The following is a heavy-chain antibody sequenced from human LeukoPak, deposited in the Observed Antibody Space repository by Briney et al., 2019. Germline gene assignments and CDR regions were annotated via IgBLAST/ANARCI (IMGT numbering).Heavy chain of an antibody. CDR3: ARRASRRFNWFDP. CDR2: INPNSGGT. V-gene: IGHV1-2*02. CDR1: GYTFTGYY. D-gene: IGHD1-26*01. J-gene: IGHJ5*02. Sequence: ASVKVSCKASGYTFTGYYMHWVRQAPGQGLEWMGWINPNSGGTNYAQKFQGRVTTTRDTSISTDYMELSRLRSDDTAVYYCARRASRRFNWFDPWGQGTLVTVSS.